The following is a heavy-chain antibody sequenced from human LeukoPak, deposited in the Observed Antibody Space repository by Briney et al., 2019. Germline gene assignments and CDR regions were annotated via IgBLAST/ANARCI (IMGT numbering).Heavy chain of an antibody. CDR3: ASESSPSPDYYYGMDV. Sequence: KPSETLSLTCAVYGGSFSGYYWSWIRQPPGKGLEWIGEINHSGSTNYNPSLKSRVTISVDTSKNQFSLKLSSVTAADTAVYYCASESSPSPDYYYGMDVWGKGTTVTVSS. V-gene: IGHV4-34*01. CDR2: INHSGST. D-gene: IGHD3-10*01. J-gene: IGHJ6*04. CDR1: GGSFSGYY.